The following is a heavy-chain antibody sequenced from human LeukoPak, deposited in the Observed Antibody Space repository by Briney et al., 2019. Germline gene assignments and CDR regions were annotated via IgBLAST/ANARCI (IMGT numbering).Heavy chain of an antibody. J-gene: IGHJ5*02. CDR3: ARSPLLIAAAGGGWFDP. CDR2: IIPIFGTA. Sequence: SVKVSCKASGGTFSSYAISWVRQAPGQGLEWMGRIIPIFGTANFAQKFQGRVTITADKSTSTAYMELSSLRSEDTAVYYCARSPLLIAAAGGGWFDPWGQGTLVTVSS. CDR1: GGTFSSYA. D-gene: IGHD6-13*01. V-gene: IGHV1-69*06.